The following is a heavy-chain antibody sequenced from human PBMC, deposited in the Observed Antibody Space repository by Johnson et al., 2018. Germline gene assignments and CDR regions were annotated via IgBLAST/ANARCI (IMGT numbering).Heavy chain of an antibody. J-gene: IGHJ4*02. CDR2: ISSSGGST. CDR1: GFIFNNYA. CDR3: ARRTDGEQYYCDY. V-gene: IGHV3-64*01. D-gene: IGHD4-17*01. Sequence: VQLVESGGGFVQPGGSLRLSCAASGFIFNNYAMHWVRQAPGKGLEYVSTISSSGGSTYYANSVKGRFTISRDPSNSTLYLQMGSLRAEDMAVYYCARRTDGEQYYCDYWGQGTLVTVSS.